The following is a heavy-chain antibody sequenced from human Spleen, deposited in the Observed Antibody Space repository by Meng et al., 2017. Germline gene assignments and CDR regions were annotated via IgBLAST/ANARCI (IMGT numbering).Heavy chain of an antibody. D-gene: IGHD4-11*01. J-gene: IGHJ4*02. Sequence: VRLRQGGAGLLQPSETLSPTCAVSGGSFSGYYWCWIRQPPGKGLEWSGEINHSGSTNYNPSLESRATISVDTSQNNLSLKLSSVTAADSAVYYCARGPTTMAHDFDYWGQGTLVTVSS. V-gene: IGHV4-34*01. CDR3: ARGPTTMAHDFDY. CDR2: INHSGST. CDR1: GGSFSGYY.